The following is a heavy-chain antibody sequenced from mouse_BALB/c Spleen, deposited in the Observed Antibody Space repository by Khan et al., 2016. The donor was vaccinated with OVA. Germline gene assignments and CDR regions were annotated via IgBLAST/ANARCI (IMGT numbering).Heavy chain of an antibody. CDR3: TSHGYVAWFSY. V-gene: IGHV1S135*01. Sequence: EVQLLQSGPELMKPGASVKISCKASGYSFTSYYIHWVMQSHGTSLEWIGYIDPFSGGTTYNQKFKGKATLTVDKSSSTAYIQLTNLTSEDSAVYYGTSHGYVAWFSYWGQGTLVTVSA. CDR1: GYSFTSYY. CDR2: IDPFSGGT. D-gene: IGHD2-2*01. J-gene: IGHJ3*01.